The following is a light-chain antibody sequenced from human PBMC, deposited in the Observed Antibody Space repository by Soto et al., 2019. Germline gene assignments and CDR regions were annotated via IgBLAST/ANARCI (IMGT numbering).Light chain of an antibody. CDR2: KAS. CDR3: QHYNSYSEA. V-gene: IGKV1-5*03. CDR1: QTISSW. Sequence: DIEITHSPSTRSASVGDRVTITCRASQTISSWLAWYQQKPGKAPKLLIYKASTLKSGVPSRFSGSGSGTEFTVTISSLQPDDFATYYCQHYNSYSEAFGQGTKVDIK. J-gene: IGKJ1*01.